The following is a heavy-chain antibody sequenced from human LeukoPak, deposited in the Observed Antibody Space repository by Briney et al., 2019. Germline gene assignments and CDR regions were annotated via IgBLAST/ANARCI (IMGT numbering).Heavy chain of an antibody. CDR2: INPNDGST. V-gene: IGHV1-46*01. CDR1: RYTSTAYH. CDR3: GRGTQIDSSVYYAGHFDY. Sequence: ASLKVSSKPSRYTSTAYHMHAVPHTPEQRLGRRGIINPNDGSTIYAQRFLGRVPMTRDRCTRNVYMELRSLRSEDTAVYYYGRGTQIDSSVYYAGHFDYWGQGDLVTVSS. J-gene: IGHJ4*02. D-gene: IGHD3-22*01.